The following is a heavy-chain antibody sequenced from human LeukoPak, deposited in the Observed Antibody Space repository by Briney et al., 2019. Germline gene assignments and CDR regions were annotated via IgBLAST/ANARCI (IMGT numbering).Heavy chain of an antibody. V-gene: IGHV3-30-3*01. CDR1: GFTFSSYA. CDR2: ISYDGSNK. D-gene: IGHD4-23*01. CDR3: ARDGLRWQRGYYFDY. Sequence: PGGSLRLSCAASGFTFSSYAMHWVRQAPGKGLEWVAVISYDGSNKYYADSVKGRFTISRDNSKNTLYLQMNSLRAEDTAVYYCARDGLRWQRGYYFDYWGQGTLVTVSS. J-gene: IGHJ4*02.